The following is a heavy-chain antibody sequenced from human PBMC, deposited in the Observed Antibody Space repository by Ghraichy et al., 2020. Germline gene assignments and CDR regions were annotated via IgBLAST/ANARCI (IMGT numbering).Heavy chain of an antibody. J-gene: IGHJ4*02. Sequence: GGSLRLSCAASGFSFSNFAMAWVRQAPGKGLEWVSSISVSGGSRYYADSVKGRFTISRDNSKNTLYLQFNTLRADDTALYYCAKDTMQGYDYLVEFDYWGQRTLVTVSS. CDR2: ISVSGGSR. CDR1: GFSFSNFA. D-gene: IGHD5-12*01. CDR3: AKDTMQGYDYLVEFDY. V-gene: IGHV3-23*01.